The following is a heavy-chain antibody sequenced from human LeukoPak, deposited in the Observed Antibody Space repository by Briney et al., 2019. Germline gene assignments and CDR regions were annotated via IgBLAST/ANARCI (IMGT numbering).Heavy chain of an antibody. CDR2: IRSKTNNYAT. D-gene: IGHD4-23*01. V-gene: IGHV3-73*01. Sequence: GGSLTLSCAASGFTFSGSAIHWVRQASGKGLEWVGRIRSKTNNYATAYAASVKGRFTISRDDSQNTAYLQMNSLNTEDTAVYYCLTTVVTLCDCWGQGTLVTVSS. J-gene: IGHJ4*02. CDR1: GFTFSGSA. CDR3: LTTVVTLCDC.